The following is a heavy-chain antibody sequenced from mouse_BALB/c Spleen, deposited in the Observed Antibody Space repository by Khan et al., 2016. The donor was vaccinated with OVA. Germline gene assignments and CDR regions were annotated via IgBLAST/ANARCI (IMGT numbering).Heavy chain of an antibody. V-gene: IGHV1-7*01. CDR3: ARDRIDY. CDR2: INPSSGHT. J-gene: IGHJ2*01. CDR1: GYTFSNYW. Sequence: QVQLQQSGAELAKPGASVKMSCKASGYTFSNYWIHWVKQRPGQGLEWIGYINPSSGHTYYNQTFNDKATLTTDKPSSTAYMQLSSLTSEDSSVYYCARDRIDYWGQGTTLTVAS.